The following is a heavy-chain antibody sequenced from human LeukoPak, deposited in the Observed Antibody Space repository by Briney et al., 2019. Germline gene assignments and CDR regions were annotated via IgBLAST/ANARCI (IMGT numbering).Heavy chain of an antibody. J-gene: IGHJ1*01. CDR1: GYTFTSYG. CDR2: ISAYNGNT. Sequence: ASVKVSCKASGYTFTSYGISWVRQAPGQGLEWMGWISAYNGNTNYAQKLQGRVTMTTDTSTSTAYMELRGLRSDDTAVYYCARCSGGSCYSGFGYFQHWGQGTLVTVSS. CDR3: ARCSGGSCYSGFGYFQH. D-gene: IGHD2-15*01. V-gene: IGHV1-18*01.